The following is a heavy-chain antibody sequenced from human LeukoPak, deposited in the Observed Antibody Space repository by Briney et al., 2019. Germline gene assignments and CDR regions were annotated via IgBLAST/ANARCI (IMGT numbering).Heavy chain of an antibody. CDR2: INPGGNT. V-gene: IGHV4-34*01. Sequence: SETLSLTCAVYGGSFSGYYWSWIRQPPGKGLEWIGEINPGGNTNYNPSLKSRVTISVDTSKNQFSLKLASVTAADTAVYYCARADGAQTFPFDYWSLGTLVTVSS. CDR1: GGSFSGYY. J-gene: IGHJ4*02. CDR3: ARADGAQTFPFDY. D-gene: IGHD4/OR15-4a*01.